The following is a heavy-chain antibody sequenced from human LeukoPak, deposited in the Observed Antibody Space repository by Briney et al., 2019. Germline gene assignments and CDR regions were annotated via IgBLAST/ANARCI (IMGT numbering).Heavy chain of an antibody. CDR2: ISGRGGGT. CDR3: AKEGGTACSTSNVDP. V-gene: IGHV3-23*01. D-gene: IGHD5-18*01. CDR1: GFTFSSNA. Sequence: PGGSLRLSCAASGFTFSSNAMSWVRQAPGKGLEWVSAISGRGGGTYYADSVKGRFIISRDNSKNTLYLQMNSLRADDTAVYYCAKEGGTACSTSNVDPWGQGTLVTVSS. J-gene: IGHJ5*02.